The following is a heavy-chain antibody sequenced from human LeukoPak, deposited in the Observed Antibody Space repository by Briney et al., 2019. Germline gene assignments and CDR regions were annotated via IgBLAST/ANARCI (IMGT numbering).Heavy chain of an antibody. CDR3: ARSAEWIMSDNWFDP. CDR2: ISLSGRV. J-gene: IGHJ5*02. D-gene: IGHD5-12*01. V-gene: IGHV4-34*01. Sequence: PSETLSLTCAVYGGSFSGYYWSWIRQPPGKGLEWIGEISLSGRVNYNPSLKSRVTISIDTSKNQFSLKLSSVTAADTAVYYCARSAEWIMSDNWFDPWGQGTLVTVSS. CDR1: GGSFSGYY.